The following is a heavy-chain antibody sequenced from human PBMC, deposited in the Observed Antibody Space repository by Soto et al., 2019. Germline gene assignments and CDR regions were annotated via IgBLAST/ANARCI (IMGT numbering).Heavy chain of an antibody. V-gene: IGHV3-20*01. Sequence: GGSLRLSCAASGFTFDDYGMSWVRQAPGKGLEWVSGINWNGGSTGYADSVKGRFTISRDNAKNSLYPQMNSLRAEDTALYHCARDLGPGAFDIWGQGTMVTVSS. J-gene: IGHJ3*02. CDR3: ARDLGPGAFDI. CDR1: GFTFDDYG. CDR2: INWNGGST.